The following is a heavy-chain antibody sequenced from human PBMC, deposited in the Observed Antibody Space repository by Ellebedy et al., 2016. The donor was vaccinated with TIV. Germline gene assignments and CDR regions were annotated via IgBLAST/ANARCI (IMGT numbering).Heavy chain of an antibody. D-gene: IGHD1-14*01. J-gene: IGHJ6*02. CDR2: IYYSGSN. CDR3: ARGRPGGMDV. Sequence: MPSETLSLTCTVSGGSISSSSYYWGWIRQPPGKGLEWIGSIYYSGSNYYNPSLKSRVTISVDTSKNQFSLKLSSVTAADTAVYYCARGRPGGMDVWGQGTTVTVSS. CDR1: GGSISSSSYY. V-gene: IGHV4-39*01.